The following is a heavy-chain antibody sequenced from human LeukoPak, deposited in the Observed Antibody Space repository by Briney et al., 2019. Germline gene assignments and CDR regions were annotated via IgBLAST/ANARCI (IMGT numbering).Heavy chain of an antibody. J-gene: IGHJ2*01. D-gene: IGHD6-13*01. Sequence: SETLSLTCTVSGGSISSGDYYWSWIRQPPGKGLEWIGYIYYSGSTYYNPSLKSRVTISVDTSKNQFSLKLSSVTAADTAVYYCARNGYSSRYWYFDLWGRGTLVTVSS. CDR3: ARNGYSSRYWYFDL. V-gene: IGHV4-30-4*08. CDR1: GGSISSGDYY. CDR2: IYYSGST.